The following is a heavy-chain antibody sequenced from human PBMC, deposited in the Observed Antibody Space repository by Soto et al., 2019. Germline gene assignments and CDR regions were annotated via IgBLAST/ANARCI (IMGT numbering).Heavy chain of an antibody. V-gene: IGHV3-21*01. CDR2: ISSSSSYI. J-gene: IGHJ4*02. Sequence: GASLRLSCAASGFTFGSYSMNWVRQAPGKGLEWVSSISSSSSYIYYADSVKGRFTISSDNAKNTLYLQMNSLRAEDTAVYYCARVPLGYCSCGSCYGIDYWGQGTLVTVSS. D-gene: IGHD2-15*01. CDR1: GFTFGSYS. CDR3: ARVPLGYCSCGSCYGIDY.